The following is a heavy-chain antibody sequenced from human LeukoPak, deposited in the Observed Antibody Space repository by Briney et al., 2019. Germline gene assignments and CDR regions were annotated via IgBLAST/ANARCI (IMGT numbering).Heavy chain of an antibody. CDR3: ARHPELYFFDY. V-gene: IGHV4-59*08. CDR2: ISYSGST. CDR1: GAPISSYY. D-gene: IGHD3-10*01. Sequence: SETLSLTCTVSGAPISSYYWSWIRQPPGKGLEWIGYISYSGSTNYNPSLKSRVTISADTSKNQVSLTLSSVTAADTAVYYCARHPELYFFDYWGQGILVTVSS. J-gene: IGHJ4*02.